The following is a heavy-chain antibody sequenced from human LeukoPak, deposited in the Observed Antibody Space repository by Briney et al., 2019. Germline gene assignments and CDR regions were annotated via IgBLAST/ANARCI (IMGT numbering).Heavy chain of an antibody. D-gene: IGHD6-13*01. CDR2: MNPNSGNT. CDR1: GCTFTSYD. Sequence: GASVMVSCKASGCTFTSYDIDWVRQASGQGLEWMGWMNPNSGNTGYAQKFQGRVTMTRNTSISTAYMELSSLRSEDTAVYYCASMTAAAGTRPFDYWGQGTLVTVSS. V-gene: IGHV1-8*01. J-gene: IGHJ4*02. CDR3: ASMTAAAGTRPFDY.